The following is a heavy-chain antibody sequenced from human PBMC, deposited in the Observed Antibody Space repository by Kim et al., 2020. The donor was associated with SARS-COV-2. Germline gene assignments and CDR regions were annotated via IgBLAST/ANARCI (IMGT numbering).Heavy chain of an antibody. D-gene: IGHD1-7*01. J-gene: IGHJ5*02. V-gene: IGHV4-39*01. CDR2: IYYSGST. CDR1: GGSISSSSYY. CDR3: ARHGNWNYVVWFDP. Sequence: SETLSLTCTVSGGSISSSSYYWGWIRQPPGKGLEWIGSIYYSGSTYYNPSLKSRVTISVDTSKNQFSLKLSSVTAADTAVYYCARHGNWNYVVWFDPWGQGTLVTVSS.